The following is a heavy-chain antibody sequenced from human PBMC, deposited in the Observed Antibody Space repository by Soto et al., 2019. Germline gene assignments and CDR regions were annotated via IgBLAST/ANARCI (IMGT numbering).Heavy chain of an antibody. CDR3: AGGRRRTMVRGVIRAY. Sequence: GGSLRLSCAASGFTFSSYSMNWVRQAPGKGLEWVSSISSSSYIYYADSVKGRFTISRDNAKNSLYLQMNSLRAEDTAVYYCAGGRRRTMVRGVIRAYWGQGTLVTVSS. D-gene: IGHD3-10*01. CDR2: ISSSSYI. J-gene: IGHJ4*02. V-gene: IGHV3-21*01. CDR1: GFTFSSYS.